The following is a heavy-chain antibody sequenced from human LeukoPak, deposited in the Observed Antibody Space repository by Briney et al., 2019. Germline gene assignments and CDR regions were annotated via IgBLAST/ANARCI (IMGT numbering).Heavy chain of an antibody. Sequence: PGGSLRLSCVASGFTFSRYVIHWVRQAPGKGLEWVAVISKDGSDEYYADSVKGRFTVSRDPSKNSLYLQMNNLRGEDTAVYYCARAAPVRGATFFDYWGQGTLITVSS. CDR3: ARAAPVRGATFFDY. D-gene: IGHD3-10*01. V-gene: IGHV3-30*04. CDR2: ISKDGSDE. J-gene: IGHJ4*02. CDR1: GFTFSRYV.